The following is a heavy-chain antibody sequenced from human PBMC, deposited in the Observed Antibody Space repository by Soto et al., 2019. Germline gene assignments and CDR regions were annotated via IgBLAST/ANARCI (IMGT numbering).Heavy chain of an antibody. CDR3: ARVASIAAAGTSLYYYGMDV. D-gene: IGHD6-13*01. CDR1: GFTFSDHY. CDR2: TRNKAKSYTT. V-gene: IGHV3-72*01. Sequence: GGSLRLSCAASGFTFSDHYMDWVRQAPGKGLEWVGRTRNKAKSYTTEYVASVKGRFTISRDDSKNSLYLQMNSLKTEDTAVYYCARVASIAAAGTSLYYYGMDVWGQGTTVTVSS. J-gene: IGHJ6*02.